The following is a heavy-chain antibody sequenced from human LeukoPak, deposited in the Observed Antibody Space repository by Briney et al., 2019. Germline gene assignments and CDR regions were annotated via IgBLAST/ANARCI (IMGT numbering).Heavy chain of an antibody. D-gene: IGHD6-13*01. CDR3: ARAGTGY. CDR1: GFTVSSNY. CDR2: ISSSSSYI. V-gene: IGHV3-21*01. Sequence: SGGSLRLSCAASGFTVSSNYMSWVRQAPGKGLEWVSSISSSSSYIYYADSVKGRFTISRDNAKNSLYLQMNSLRAEDTAVYYCARAGTGYWGQGTLVTVSS. J-gene: IGHJ4*02.